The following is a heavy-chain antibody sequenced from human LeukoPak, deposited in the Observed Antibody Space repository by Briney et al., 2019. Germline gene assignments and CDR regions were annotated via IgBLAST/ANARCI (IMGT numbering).Heavy chain of an antibody. Sequence: ASVKVSCKASGYTFTGYYMHWVRQAPGQGLEWMGWINPNNGGTNYAQKFQGWVTMTRDTSISTAYMELNRLRSDDTAVYYCARDLSREYSGFTDYWGQGTLVTVSS. CDR3: ARDLSREYSGFTDY. D-gene: IGHD5-12*01. CDR2: INPNNGGT. V-gene: IGHV1-2*04. CDR1: GYTFTGYY. J-gene: IGHJ4*02.